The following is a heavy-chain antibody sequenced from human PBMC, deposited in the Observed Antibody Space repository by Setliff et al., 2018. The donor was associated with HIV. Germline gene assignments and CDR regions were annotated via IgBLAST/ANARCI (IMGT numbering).Heavy chain of an antibody. V-gene: IGHV1-69*05. CDR1: GGTFSSYA. J-gene: IGHJ3*02. D-gene: IGHD3-9*01. CDR2: IIPIFGTA. Sequence: AASVKVSCKASGGTFSSYAISWVRQAPGQGLEWMGGIIPIFGTANYAQKFQGRVTITTDESTSTAYMELSSLRSEDTAVYYCARGGGVLRYFDFPLFICGKRGCFDIWGQGTMVTVSS. CDR3: ARGGGVLRYFDFPLFICGKRGCFDI.